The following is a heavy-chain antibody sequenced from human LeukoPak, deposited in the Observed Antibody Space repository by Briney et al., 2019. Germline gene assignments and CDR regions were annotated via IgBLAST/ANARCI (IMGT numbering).Heavy chain of an antibody. Sequence: GGSLRLSCAASGFTFSSYAMHWVRQAPGKGLEWVAVISYDGSNKYYAGSVKGRFTISRDNSKNTLYLQMNSLRAEDTAVYYCARIYGIWGQGTMVTVSS. J-gene: IGHJ3*02. CDR3: ARIYGI. D-gene: IGHD4-17*01. CDR1: GFTFSSYA. V-gene: IGHV3-30-3*01. CDR2: ISYDGSNK.